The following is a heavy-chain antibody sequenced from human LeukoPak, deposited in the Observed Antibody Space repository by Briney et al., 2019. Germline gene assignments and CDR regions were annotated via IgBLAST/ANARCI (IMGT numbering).Heavy chain of an antibody. CDR1: GFSLSTSGMC. V-gene: IGHV2-70*11. D-gene: IGHD2-15*01. Sequence: RESGPSLVKPTQTLTLTCTFSGFSLSTSGMCVSWIRQPPGKALEWLARIDWDDDKYYSTSLKTRLTISKDTSKNQVVLTMTNMDPVHTATYYCARMQQDCSGGSCYPGKVDYWGQGTLVTVSS. CDR2: IDWDDDK. J-gene: IGHJ4*02. CDR3: ARMQQDCSGGSCYPGKVDY.